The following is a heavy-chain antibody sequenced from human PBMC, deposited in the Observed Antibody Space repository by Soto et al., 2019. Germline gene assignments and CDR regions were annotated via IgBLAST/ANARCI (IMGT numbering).Heavy chain of an antibody. Sequence: SETLSLTCTVSGGSVSSGSYYWSWIRQPPGKGLEWIGYIYYSGSTNYNPSLKSRVTISVDTSKNQFSLKLSSVTAADTAVYYCARLNIAAAGVYYFDYWGQGTLVTVSS. CDR3: ARLNIAAAGVYYFDY. V-gene: IGHV4-61*01. J-gene: IGHJ4*02. CDR1: GGSVSSGSYY. D-gene: IGHD6-13*01. CDR2: IYYSGST.